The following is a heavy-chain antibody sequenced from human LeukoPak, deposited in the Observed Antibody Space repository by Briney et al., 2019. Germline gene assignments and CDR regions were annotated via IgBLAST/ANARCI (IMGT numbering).Heavy chain of an antibody. Sequence: PSETLSLTCTVSGASISTFYWTWLRQPPGKGLEWIGYIDYSGSTNYNTALQSRVTISAETSKNQVSLKLTSVTPADTAVYYCARGIPEHGTGAFAIWGQGTMVTVSS. V-gene: IGHV4-59*01. D-gene: IGHD6-13*01. CDR3: ARGIPEHGTGAFAI. J-gene: IGHJ3*02. CDR2: IDYSGST. CDR1: GASISTFY.